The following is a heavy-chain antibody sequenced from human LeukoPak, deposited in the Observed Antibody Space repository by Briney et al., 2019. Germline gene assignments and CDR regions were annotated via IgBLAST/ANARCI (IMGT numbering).Heavy chain of an antibody. Sequence: GASVKVSCKASGYTFTGYYMHWVRQAPGQGLEWMGWINPNSGGTNYAQKFQGRVTMTRDTSISTVYMELSTLRSDDTAVYYCAREGVGSSSWYNFDPWGQGTLVTVSS. J-gene: IGHJ5*02. CDR2: INPNSGGT. CDR3: AREGVGSSSWYNFDP. CDR1: GYTFTGYY. V-gene: IGHV1-2*02. D-gene: IGHD6-13*01.